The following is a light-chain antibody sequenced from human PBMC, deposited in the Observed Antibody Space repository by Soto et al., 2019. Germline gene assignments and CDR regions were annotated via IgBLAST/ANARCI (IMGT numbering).Light chain of an antibody. Sequence: QSALTQPASVSGSPGQSITISCTGTSSDVGGYNYVTWYQQNPGKAPKLMTYDVSNRPSGVSNRFSGSKSGNTASLTISGLQAEDEADYYCSSYTSSSTLLDVFGTGTKLTVL. V-gene: IGLV2-14*01. CDR1: SSDVGGYNY. CDR3: SSYTSSSTLLDV. CDR2: DVS. J-gene: IGLJ1*01.